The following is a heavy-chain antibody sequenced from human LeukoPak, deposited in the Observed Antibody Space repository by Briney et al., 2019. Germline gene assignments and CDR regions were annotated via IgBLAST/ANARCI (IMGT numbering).Heavy chain of an antibody. CDR3: AREDYDKDYYYGMDV. CDR2: INPNSGGT. V-gene: IGHV1-2*02. D-gene: IGHD3-22*01. CDR1: GYTFTGYY. Sequence: GASVKVSCKASGYTFTGYYMHWVRQAPGQGLEWMGWINPNSGGTNYAQKLQGRVTMTTDTSTSTAYMELRSLRSDDTAVYYCAREDYDKDYYYGMDVWGQGTTVTVSS. J-gene: IGHJ6*02.